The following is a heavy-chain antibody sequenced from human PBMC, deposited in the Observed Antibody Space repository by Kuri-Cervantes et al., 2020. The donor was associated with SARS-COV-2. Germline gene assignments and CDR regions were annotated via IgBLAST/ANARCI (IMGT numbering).Heavy chain of an antibody. D-gene: IGHD3-16*01. Sequence: SETLSLTCAVYGGSFSGYYWSWIRQPPGKGLEWIGEINHSGNTNYDPSLKSRVTISIDTSKNQFSLKLSSVTAADTAVYYCAREPWGAFDIWGQGTMVTVSS. CDR2: INHSGNT. V-gene: IGHV4-34*01. CDR3: AREPWGAFDI. J-gene: IGHJ3*02. CDR1: GGSFSGYY.